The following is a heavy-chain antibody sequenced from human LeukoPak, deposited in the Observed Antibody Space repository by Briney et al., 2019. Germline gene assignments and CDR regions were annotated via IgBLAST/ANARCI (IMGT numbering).Heavy chain of an antibody. D-gene: IGHD4-17*01. V-gene: IGHV4-34*01. CDR1: GGSISSYY. CDR2: INHSGST. J-gene: IGHJ6*02. CDR3: ARWATVTFYYYYGMDV. Sequence: SETLSLTCTVSGGSISSYYWSWIRQPPGKGLEWIGEINHSGSTNYNPSLKSRVTISVDTSKNQFSLKLSSVTAADTAVYYCARWATVTFYYYYGMDVWGQGTTVTVSS.